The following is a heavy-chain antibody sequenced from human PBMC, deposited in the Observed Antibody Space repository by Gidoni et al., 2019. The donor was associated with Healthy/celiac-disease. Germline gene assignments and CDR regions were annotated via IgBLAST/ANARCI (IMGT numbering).Heavy chain of an antibody. CDR3: ARDEVVATIRLYGMDV. CDR2: IWYDGSNK. D-gene: IGHD5-12*01. V-gene: IGHV3-33*01. Sequence: QLQLVESGGGVVQPGRSLRLSCAASGFTFSRYGMHWVGQAPGKGLEWVAVIWYDGSNKYYAESVKGRFTISRDNSKNTLYLQMNSLRAEDTAVYYCARDEVVATIRLYGMDVWGQGTTVTVSS. J-gene: IGHJ6*02. CDR1: GFTFSRYG.